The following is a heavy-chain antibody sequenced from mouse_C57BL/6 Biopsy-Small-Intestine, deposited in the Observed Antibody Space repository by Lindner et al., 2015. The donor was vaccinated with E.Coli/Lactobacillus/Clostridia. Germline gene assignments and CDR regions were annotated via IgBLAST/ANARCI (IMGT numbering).Heavy chain of an antibody. D-gene: IGHD2-13*01. J-gene: IGHJ1*03. Sequence: VQLQESGPELVKPGASVKISCKASGYAFSSSWMNWVKQRPGKGLEWIGRIYPGDGDTNYNGKFKGKATLTADKSSSTAYMQLSSLTSEDSAVYFCARCDPPWYFDVWGTGTTVTVSS. V-gene: IGHV1-82*01. CDR2: IYPGDGDT. CDR1: GYAFSSSW. CDR3: ARCDPPWYFDV.